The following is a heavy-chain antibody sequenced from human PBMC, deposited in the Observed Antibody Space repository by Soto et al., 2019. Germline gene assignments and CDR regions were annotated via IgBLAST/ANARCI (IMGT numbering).Heavy chain of an antibody. CDR3: ARSIVVVTALDY. CDR1: GYTFTGFG. D-gene: IGHD2-21*02. CDR2: INAGNGNT. Sequence: GASVKVSCKASGYTFTGFGISWVRQAPGQRLEWMGWINAGNGNTKYSQKFQGRVTITRDTSASTAYMELSSLRSEDTAVYYCARSIVVVTALDYWGQGTLVTVSS. J-gene: IGHJ4*02. V-gene: IGHV1-3*01.